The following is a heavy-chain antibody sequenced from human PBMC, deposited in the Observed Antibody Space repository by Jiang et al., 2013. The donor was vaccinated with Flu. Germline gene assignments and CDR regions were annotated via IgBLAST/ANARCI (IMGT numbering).Heavy chain of an antibody. J-gene: IGHJ6*02. CDR3: ARGFCSAGSCYDLRLSHYYYYYGMDV. V-gene: IGHV1-2*04. CDR1: GYTFTGYY. CDR2: INPNSGGT. D-gene: IGHD2-15*01. Sequence: QLVESGAEVKKPGASVKVSCKASGYTFTGYYMHWVRQAPGQGLEWMGWINPNSGGTNYAQKFQGWVTMTRDTSISTAYMELSRLRSDDTAVYYCARGFCSAGSCYDLRLSHYYYYYGMDVWGQGTTVTVSS.